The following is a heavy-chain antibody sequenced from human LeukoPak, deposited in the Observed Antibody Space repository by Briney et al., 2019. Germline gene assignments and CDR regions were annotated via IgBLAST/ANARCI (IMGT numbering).Heavy chain of an antibody. V-gene: IGHV4-31*03. CDR1: GGSISSGGYY. J-gene: IGHJ5*02. D-gene: IGHD4-23*01. CDR2: IYDSGST. Sequence: PSQTLSLTCTVSGGSISSGGYYWSWIRQHPGKGLEWIGYIYDSGSTYYNPSLKSRVTISVDTSKNQFSLKLSSVTAADTAVYYCARDWTGYGGSSMFDPWGQGTLVTVSA. CDR3: ARDWTGYGGSSMFDP.